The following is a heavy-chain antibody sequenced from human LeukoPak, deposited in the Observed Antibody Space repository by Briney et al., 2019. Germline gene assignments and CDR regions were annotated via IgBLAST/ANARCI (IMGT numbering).Heavy chain of an antibody. CDR3: ANLQAVAV. CDR1: GFTFSNYW. D-gene: IGHD6-19*01. CDR2: ISGSGGST. Sequence: GGSLRLSCEGSGFTFSNYWMGWVRQAPGKGLEWVSAISGSGGSTYYADSVKGRFTISRDNSKNTLYLQMNSLRAEDTAVYYCANLQAVAVWGPGTTVTVSS. J-gene: IGHJ6*01. V-gene: IGHV3-23*01.